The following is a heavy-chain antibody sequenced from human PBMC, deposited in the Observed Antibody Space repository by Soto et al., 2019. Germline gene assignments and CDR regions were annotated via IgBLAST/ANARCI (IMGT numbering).Heavy chain of an antibody. Sequence: KTSETLSLTCTVSGGSISSYYWSWIRQPPGKGLEWIGYIYYSGSTNYNPSLKSRVTISVDTSKNQFSLKLSSVTAADTAVYYCARGGYSYGPGPNYYYYYGMDVWGQGTTVTVSS. CDR1: GGSISSYY. V-gene: IGHV4-59*01. D-gene: IGHD5-18*01. CDR2: IYYSGST. CDR3: ARGGYSYGPGPNYYYYYGMDV. J-gene: IGHJ6*02.